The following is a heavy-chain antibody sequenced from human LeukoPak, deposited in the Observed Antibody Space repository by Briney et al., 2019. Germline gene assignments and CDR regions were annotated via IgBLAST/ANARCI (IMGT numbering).Heavy chain of an antibody. D-gene: IGHD3-9*01. CDR1: GYTFTSYG. V-gene: IGHV1-18*01. CDR2: ISAYNGNT. CDR3: ARGYDILTGYSDLDC. J-gene: IGHJ4*02. Sequence: ASVKVSCKASGYTFTSYGISWVRQAPGQGLEWMGWISAYNGNTNYAQKLQGRVTMTTDTSTSTAYMELRSLRSDDTAVYYCARGYDILTGYSDLDCWGQGTLVTVSS.